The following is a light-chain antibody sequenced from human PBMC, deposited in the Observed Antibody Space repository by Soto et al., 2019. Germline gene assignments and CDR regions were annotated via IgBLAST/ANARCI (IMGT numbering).Light chain of an antibody. CDR1: QSVGDS. CDR2: DAS. J-gene: IGKJ4*01. CDR3: QQRSNWTLT. V-gene: IGKV3-11*01. Sequence: EIVLTQSPGTLSLFPGERATLSCRASQSVGDSLAWYQQKPGQAPRLLIYDASNRATGIPAMFSGSGSGTDFAITISSLETGDFAVYYCQQRSNWTLTFGGGTKVEIK.